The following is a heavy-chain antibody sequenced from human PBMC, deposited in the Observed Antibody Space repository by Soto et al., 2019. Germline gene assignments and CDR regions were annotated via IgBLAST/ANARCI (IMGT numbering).Heavy chain of an antibody. Sequence: HVQLVESGGGVVQPGRSLRLSCAASGFTFSSYAMHWVRQAPGKGLEWVAVISYDGSNKYYADSVKGRFTISRDNSKNTLYLQMNSLRAEDTAVYYCARVRGYYGSGSLDYWGQGTLVTVSS. D-gene: IGHD3-10*01. CDR1: GFTFSSYA. CDR2: ISYDGSNK. CDR3: ARVRGYYGSGSLDY. V-gene: IGHV3-30-3*01. J-gene: IGHJ4*02.